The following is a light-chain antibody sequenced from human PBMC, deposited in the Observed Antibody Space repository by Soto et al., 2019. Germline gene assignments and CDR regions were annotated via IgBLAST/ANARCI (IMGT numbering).Light chain of an antibody. CDR2: AAS. CDR3: QQSYSTPDT. V-gene: IGKV1-39*01. J-gene: IGKJ2*01. CDR1: QSISGY. Sequence: DIQMTQSPSSLSASVGDRATISCRASQSISGYLNWYQQKPGKAPKLLIYAASSLQSGVPSRFSGSGSGTDYTLTISSLQSEDFATYSCQQSYSTPDTFGQGTKLEIK.